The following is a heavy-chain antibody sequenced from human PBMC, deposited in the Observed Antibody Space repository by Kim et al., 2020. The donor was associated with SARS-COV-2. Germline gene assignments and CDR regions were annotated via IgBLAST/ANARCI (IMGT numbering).Heavy chain of an antibody. Sequence: YNPALKSRVTMSVDKSKNQFALKLRSVTAADTAVYYCARDYYDSGGPIVHWGQGTLVTVSS. J-gene: IGHJ4*02. D-gene: IGHD3-22*01. V-gene: IGHV4-4*02. CDR3: ARDYYDSGGPIVH.